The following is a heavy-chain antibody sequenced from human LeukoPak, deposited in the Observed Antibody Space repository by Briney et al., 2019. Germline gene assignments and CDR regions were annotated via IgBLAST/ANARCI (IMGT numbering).Heavy chain of an antibody. CDR2: IYPGDSDT. V-gene: IGHV5-51*01. J-gene: IGHJ4*02. CDR3: ARRGRSSSNFDF. D-gene: IGHD6-6*01. Sequence: PGESLKISCKGSGYSFTSNWIAWVRQMPGKGLEWMGIIYPGDSDTRYSPSFQGQVTISADKSITTAYLQWSSLEASDTAIYYCARRGRSSSNFDFWGQGTLVTVSS. CDR1: GYSFTSNW.